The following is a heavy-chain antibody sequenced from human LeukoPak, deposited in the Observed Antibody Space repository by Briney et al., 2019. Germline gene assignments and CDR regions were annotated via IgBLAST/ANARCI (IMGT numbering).Heavy chain of an antibody. CDR2: MNPNRGNT. J-gene: IGHJ4*02. V-gene: IGHV1-8*01. CDR3: ASARKYCSGGSCYSGYDY. CDR1: GYTFTSFD. Sequence: GASVKVSCKASGYTFTSFDINWVRQATGQGLEWMGWMNPNRGNTGYAQKFQGRLTMTRNTSISTAYMELSSLRSEDTAVYYCASARKYCSGGSCYSGYDYWGQGTLVTVSS. D-gene: IGHD2-15*01.